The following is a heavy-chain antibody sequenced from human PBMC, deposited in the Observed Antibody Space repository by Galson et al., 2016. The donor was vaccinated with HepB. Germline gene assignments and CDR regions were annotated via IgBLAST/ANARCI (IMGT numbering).Heavy chain of an antibody. D-gene: IGHD7-27*01. J-gene: IGHJ4*02. CDR3: VRDINWGKRGLPDSLGDY. CDR1: GYTFTRYG. Sequence: SVKVSCKAYGYTFTRYGISWVRQAPGQGLEWLGWISAYNGNTEYAQNVQGRVTMTTETYTSTAYMELWSLKSDDTAVYYCVRDINWGKRGLPDSLGDYWGQGTLATVSS. CDR2: ISAYNGNT. V-gene: IGHV1-18*04.